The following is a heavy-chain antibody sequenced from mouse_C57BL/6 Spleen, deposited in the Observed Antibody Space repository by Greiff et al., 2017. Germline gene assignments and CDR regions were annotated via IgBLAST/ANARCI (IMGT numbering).Heavy chain of an antibody. V-gene: IGHV1-52*01. CDR3: ARGGTLDY. J-gene: IGHJ2*01. CDR2: IDPSDSGT. D-gene: IGHD2-14*01. CDR1: GYTFTSYW. Sequence: QVQLQQPGAELVRPGSSVKLSCKASGYTFTSYWMHWVKQRPIQGLEWIGNIDPSDSGTNYNQKFKDKATLTVDKSSSPAYMQLSSLTSEDSAVYYCARGGTLDYWGQGTTLTVSS.